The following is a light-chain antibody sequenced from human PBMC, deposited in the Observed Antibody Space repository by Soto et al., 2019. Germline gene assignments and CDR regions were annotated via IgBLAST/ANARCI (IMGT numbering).Light chain of an antibody. V-gene: IGKV3-20*01. CDR3: QHYGTTPWT. Sequence: DTVLTQSPATVSLSPGESVTLSCRASETFCSGCLAWYQQKPGQSPRLLIYGASSRATGIPDRFSGSGSGTDFTLTISRLEPEDFAVSYCQHYGTTPWTFGPGTKVGIK. CDR2: GAS. CDR1: ETFCSGC. J-gene: IGKJ1*01.